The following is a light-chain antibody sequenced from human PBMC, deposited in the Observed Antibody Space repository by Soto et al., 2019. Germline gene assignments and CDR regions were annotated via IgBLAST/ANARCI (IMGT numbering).Light chain of an antibody. Sequence: DTQLTQSPSFLSASVGDIVTITCRASQDVSRSVGWYQQKPGKAPKLLISAASTLHSGVPSRFSGSGSGTDFTLTISSLQSEDFAVYYCQQYNNWPPWTCGQGTKVDIK. CDR3: QQYNNWPPWT. CDR2: AAS. V-gene: IGKV1-9*01. CDR1: QDVSRS. J-gene: IGKJ1*01.